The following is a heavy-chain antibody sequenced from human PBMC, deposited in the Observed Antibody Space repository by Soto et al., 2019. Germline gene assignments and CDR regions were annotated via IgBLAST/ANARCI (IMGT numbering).Heavy chain of an antibody. CDR1: GFICSNNG. V-gene: IGHV3-30*03. CDR2: MSYDGNDT. CDR3: TIVRVADSALDH. Sequence: QVQLVESGGGVVQPGRSLRLSCVGSGFICSNNGMHWDRQTPGKGLEWVAFMSYDGNDTSYADSVKGRFTISRHNSKNTPFLHISNLRAEDTAMYYCTIVRVADSALDHWGEGTLVTVSS. D-gene: IGHD3-10*02. J-gene: IGHJ4*02.